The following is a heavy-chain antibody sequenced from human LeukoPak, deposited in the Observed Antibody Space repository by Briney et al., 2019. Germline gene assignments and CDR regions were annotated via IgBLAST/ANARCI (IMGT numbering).Heavy chain of an antibody. V-gene: IGHV1-2*06. D-gene: IGHD5-18*01. CDR1: GYTLTVYY. J-gene: IGHJ4*01. CDR2: INPNSGDT. Sequence: GASVKVSCKASGYTLTVYYIHWVRQAPGQGLEWMGRINPNSGDTNFAQKFQGRVTMTRDTSISTAYMGLSGLRPDDTAVYYCAREGSGYTYGRGSYFDYWGHGILVTVSS. CDR3: AREGSGYTYGRGSYFDY.